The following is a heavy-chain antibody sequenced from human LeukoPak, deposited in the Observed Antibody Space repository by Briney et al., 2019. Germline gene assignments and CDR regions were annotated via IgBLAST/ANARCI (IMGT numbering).Heavy chain of an antibody. V-gene: IGHV3-23*01. Sequence: GGSLRLSCAASGFTFSGYGISWVRQAPGKGLEYVSAIGSGGADRYYADSVKGRFTISRDNAKNSLYLQMDSLRAEDTAVYYCAKDRGGFTHYFDFWGQGILVTVSS. CDR1: GFTFSGYG. D-gene: IGHD3-10*01. J-gene: IGHJ4*02. CDR3: AKDRGGFTHYFDF. CDR2: IGSGGADR.